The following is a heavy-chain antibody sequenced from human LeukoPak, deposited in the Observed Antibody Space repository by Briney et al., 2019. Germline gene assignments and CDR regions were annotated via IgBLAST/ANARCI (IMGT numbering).Heavy chain of an antibody. D-gene: IGHD1-26*01. V-gene: IGHV3-21*01. CDR2: ISSSSTHI. J-gene: IGHJ2*01. Sequence: PGGSLRLSCAASGFTFSRYNMNWVRQAPGNGLEWVSFISSSSTHIYYADSVRGRFTISRDNAKNSLYLQMNSLRDEDTAVYYCARDGWSGSYFWYLDLWGRGTLVTVSS. CDR1: GFTFSRYN. CDR3: ARDGWSGSYFWYLDL.